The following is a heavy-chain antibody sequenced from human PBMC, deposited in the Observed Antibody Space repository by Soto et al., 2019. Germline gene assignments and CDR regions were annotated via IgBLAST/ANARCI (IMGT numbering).Heavy chain of an antibody. J-gene: IGHJ6*02. V-gene: IGHV1-69*02. CDR3: ARVGDSYPNYYYYGMDV. CDR1: GGTFSSYT. D-gene: IGHD2-21*02. Sequence: QVQLVQSGAEVKKPGSSVKVSCKASGGTFSSYTISWVRQAPGQGLEWMGRIIPILGIANYAQKFQGRVTITADKSTSTAYMELSSLRSEDTAVYYCARVGDSYPNYYYYGMDVWGQGTTVTVSS. CDR2: IIPILGIA.